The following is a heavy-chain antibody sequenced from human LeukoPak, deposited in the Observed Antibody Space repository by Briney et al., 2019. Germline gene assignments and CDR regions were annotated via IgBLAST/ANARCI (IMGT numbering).Heavy chain of an antibody. CDR3: ARAYEGFSYAFFDY. CDR1: GGSISSYF. V-gene: IGHV4-59*12. Sequence: SETLSLTCAVSGGSISSYFWSWIRQPPGKGLEWIGYIYYNERSNYNPSLRSRVTISIDTSKNQFSLKLNSVTAADTAVYYCARAYEGFSYAFFDYWGQGTLVTVSS. J-gene: IGHJ4*02. D-gene: IGHD5-18*01. CDR2: IYYNERS.